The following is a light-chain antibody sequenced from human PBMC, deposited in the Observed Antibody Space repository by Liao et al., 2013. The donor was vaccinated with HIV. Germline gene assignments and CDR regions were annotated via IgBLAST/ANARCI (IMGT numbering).Light chain of an antibody. CDR1: DLGDRY. Sequence: SFELTQPPSVSVSPGQTASITCSGNDLGDRYVSWYQQRPGQSPVLVIYQDSKRPSGIHERFSGSNSGNTATLTIRGTQAVDEADYFCEAWDSSTVLFGGGTKLTVL. CDR2: QDS. J-gene: IGLJ2*01. CDR3: EAWDSSTVL. V-gene: IGLV3-1*01.